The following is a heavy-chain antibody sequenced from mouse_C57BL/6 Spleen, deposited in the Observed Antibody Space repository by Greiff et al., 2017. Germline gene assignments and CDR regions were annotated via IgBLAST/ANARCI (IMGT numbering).Heavy chain of an antibody. Sequence: VKVVESGPELVKPGASVKISCKASGYAFSSSWMNWVKQRPGKGLEWIGRIYPGDGDTNYNGKFKGKATLTADKSSSTAYMQLSSLTSEDSAVYFCARAGYYGSSWYFDVWGTGTTVTVSS. V-gene: IGHV1-82*01. D-gene: IGHD1-1*01. CDR1: GYAFSSSW. CDR2: IYPGDGDT. J-gene: IGHJ1*03. CDR3: ARAGYYGSSWYFDV.